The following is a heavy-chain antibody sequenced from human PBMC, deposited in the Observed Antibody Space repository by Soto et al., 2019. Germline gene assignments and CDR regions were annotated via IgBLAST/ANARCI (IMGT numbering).Heavy chain of an antibody. J-gene: IGHJ4*02. CDR3: ATGNLHHYPSSSYYFY. Sequence: ASVKVCKVSGYSLTELSMHWVRQAPGKGLEWMGSFDPEDAETIYAQKFQGRVTMSEDTSTGTAFMELRSLRSEDTAIYYCATGNLHHYPSSSYYFYWGQRTLVTVSS. CDR1: GYSLTELS. V-gene: IGHV1-24*01. D-gene: IGHD3-22*01. CDR2: FDPEDAET.